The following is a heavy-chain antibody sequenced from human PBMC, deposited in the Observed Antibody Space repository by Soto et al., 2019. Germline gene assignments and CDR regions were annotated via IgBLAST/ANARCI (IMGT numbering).Heavy chain of an antibody. CDR3: ARHANSIAARYFDY. Sequence: SETLSLTCTVSGGSISSSSYYWVWIRHPPGKGLEWIGSIYYSGSTYYNPSLKSRVTISVDTSKNQFSLKLSSVTAADTAVYYCARHANSIAARYFDYWGQGTLVTVSS. CDR2: IYYSGST. CDR1: GGSISSSSYY. V-gene: IGHV4-39*01. J-gene: IGHJ4*02. D-gene: IGHD6-6*01.